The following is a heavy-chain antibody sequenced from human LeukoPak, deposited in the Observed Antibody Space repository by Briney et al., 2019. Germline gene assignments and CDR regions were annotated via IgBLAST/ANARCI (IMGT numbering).Heavy chain of an antibody. CDR3: ASYEYYYGSEYFQH. CDR2: INHSGST. J-gene: IGHJ1*01. D-gene: IGHD3-10*01. V-gene: IGHV4-39*07. Sequence: SETLSLTCTVSGGSISSSSYYWGWIRQPPGKGLEWIGEINHSGSTNYNPSLKSRVTISVDTSKNQFSLKLSSVTAADTAVYYCASYEYYYGSEYFQHWGQGTLVTVSS. CDR1: GGSISSSSYY.